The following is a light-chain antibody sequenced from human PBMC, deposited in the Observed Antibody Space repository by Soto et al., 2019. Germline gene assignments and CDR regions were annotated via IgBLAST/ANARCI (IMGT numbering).Light chain of an antibody. Sequence: DIQMTQSPSSLSASVGDRVIITCRASQDIRNDLGWYQQKLGKAPQRLNYVASILQTGVPSTFRGSGPGTEFTLTISSLLPEEFSTYYCLQHNNYSWTFGQGTKAEIK. J-gene: IGKJ1*01. CDR2: VAS. CDR3: LQHNNYSWT. CDR1: QDIRND. V-gene: IGKV1-17*01.